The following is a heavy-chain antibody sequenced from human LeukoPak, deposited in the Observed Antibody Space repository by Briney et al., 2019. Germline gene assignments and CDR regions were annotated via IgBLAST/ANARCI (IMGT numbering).Heavy chain of an antibody. V-gene: IGHV5-51*01. D-gene: IGHD2-15*01. Sequence: GESLKISCKGSRYSFTTYWIGWVRHMPGKGLEWMGVIYPDDSDTRYSPSFQGQVTISADKSISTAYLQWSSLKASDTAMYYCARMVDCSGGSCQYYFDYWGQGTLVTVSS. CDR3: ARMVDCSGGSCQYYFDY. J-gene: IGHJ4*02. CDR2: IYPDDSDT. CDR1: RYSFTTYW.